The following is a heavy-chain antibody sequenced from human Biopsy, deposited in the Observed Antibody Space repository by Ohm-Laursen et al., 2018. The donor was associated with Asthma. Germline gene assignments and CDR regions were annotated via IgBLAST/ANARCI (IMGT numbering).Heavy chain of an antibody. CDR3: ARDFLFQNGSSWYYYYYGMDV. CDR1: GGTFSSYA. Sequence: GSSVKVSCKVSGGTFSSYAISWVRQAPGQGLEWVGGIIPIFGTANYAQKFQGRVTITADESTSTAYMELSSLRSEDTAVYYCARDFLFQNGSSWYYYYYGMDVWGQGTTVTVSS. D-gene: IGHD6-13*01. V-gene: IGHV1-69*01. CDR2: IIPIFGTA. J-gene: IGHJ6*02.